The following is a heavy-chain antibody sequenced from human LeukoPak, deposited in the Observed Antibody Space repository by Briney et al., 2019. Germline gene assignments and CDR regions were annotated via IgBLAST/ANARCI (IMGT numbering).Heavy chain of an antibody. J-gene: IGHJ4*02. CDR2: IYSSETT. Sequence: SETLSLTCTVSGGYITSTHYWGWIRQPPGKGLEWIGSIYSSETTYYNPSLNSRVTISADTSKNRFSLRLISVTAADTAVYYCARGGGYDKFDYWGQGTLVTVSS. D-gene: IGHD3-9*01. CDR1: GGYITSTHY. V-gene: IGHV4-39*07. CDR3: ARGGGYDKFDY.